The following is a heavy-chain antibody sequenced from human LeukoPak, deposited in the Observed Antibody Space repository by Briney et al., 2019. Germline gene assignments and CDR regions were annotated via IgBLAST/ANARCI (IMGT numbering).Heavy chain of an antibody. V-gene: IGHV4-39*01. J-gene: IGHJ4*02. CDR2: IYYSGST. CDR3: ARPAIVGGTRVYYFDY. D-gene: IGHD1-26*01. Sequence: PSETLSLTCTVSGGSISSSSYYRGWIRQPPGQGLEWIGSIYYSGSTYYNPSLKSRITISVDTTKNQFSLKLRSVTAADTALYSCARPAIVGGTRVYYFDYWGQGTLVTVSS. CDR1: GGSISSSSYY.